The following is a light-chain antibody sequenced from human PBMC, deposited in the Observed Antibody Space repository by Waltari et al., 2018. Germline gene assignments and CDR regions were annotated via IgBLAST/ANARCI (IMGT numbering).Light chain of an antibody. CDR3: QQYNEWPRT. CDR2: GAS. Sequence: EIVMTQSPATLSVSPGERATLSCRASQSVSSNVAWYQQRPGQTPRLLIHGASTRATGIPARFSGSGSGTEFTLTISSLQSEDFAVYHCQQYNEWPRTFGQGTKVEIK. J-gene: IGKJ1*01. CDR1: QSVSSN. V-gene: IGKV3-15*01.